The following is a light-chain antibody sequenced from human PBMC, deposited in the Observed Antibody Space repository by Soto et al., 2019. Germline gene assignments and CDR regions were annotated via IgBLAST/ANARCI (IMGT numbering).Light chain of an antibody. CDR2: DAS. J-gene: IGKJ1*01. V-gene: IGKV3-15*01. CDR1: QSVITN. Sequence: EIVMTQSPATLSVSPGERATLSFWASQSVITNLAWYQHKPGQAPRLLIYDASTRATGVPGRFRAGGSGTEFTLTITSLQAEDFAVYYCQQFHTWPSFGPGTKVDI. CDR3: QQFHTWPS.